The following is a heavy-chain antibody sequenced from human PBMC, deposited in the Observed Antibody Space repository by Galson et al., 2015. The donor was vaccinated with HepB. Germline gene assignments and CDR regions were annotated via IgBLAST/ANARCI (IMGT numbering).Heavy chain of an antibody. CDR2: ISSSGSTI. V-gene: IGHV3-48*03. CDR1: GFTFSSYE. Sequence: SLRLSCAASGFTFSSYEMNWVRQAPGKGLEWVSYISSSGSTIYYADSVKGRFTISRDNAKNSLYLQMNSLRAEDTAVYYCARGPSRYDDRRGRGLYYYGMDVWGQGTTVTVSS. D-gene: IGHD3-22*01. J-gene: IGHJ6*02. CDR3: ARGPSRYDDRRGRGLYYYGMDV.